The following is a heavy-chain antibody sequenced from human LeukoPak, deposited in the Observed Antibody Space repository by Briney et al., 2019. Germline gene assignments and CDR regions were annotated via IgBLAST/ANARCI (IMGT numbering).Heavy chain of an antibody. V-gene: IGHV4-61*02. CDR3: ARPDSSGSFDY. CDR2: IYTSGST. J-gene: IGHJ4*02. CDR1: GGSISSGSYY. D-gene: IGHD6-19*01. Sequence: PSETLSLTCTVSGGSISSGSYYWRWIRQPAGKGLEWIGRIYTSGSTNYNPSRKSRVTISVDTSKNQFSLKLGSVTAADTAVYYCARPDSSGSFDYWGQGTLVTVSS.